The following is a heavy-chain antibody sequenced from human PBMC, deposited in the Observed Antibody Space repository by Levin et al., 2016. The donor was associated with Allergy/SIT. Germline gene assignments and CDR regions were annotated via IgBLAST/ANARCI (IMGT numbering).Heavy chain of an antibody. CDR1: KFTFTNYA. V-gene: IGHV3-23*01. Sequence: GGSLRLSCAASKFTFTNYAMSWVRQAPGEGLEWVSVISGNGGSTYYADSVKGRFTISRDNSKNTLYLQMNSLRAEDTAVYYCAKHPYRLPMSGYYYMDVWGKGTTVTVSS. D-gene: IGHD3-10*02. J-gene: IGHJ6*03. CDR3: AKHPYRLPMSGYYYMDV. CDR2: ISGNGGST.